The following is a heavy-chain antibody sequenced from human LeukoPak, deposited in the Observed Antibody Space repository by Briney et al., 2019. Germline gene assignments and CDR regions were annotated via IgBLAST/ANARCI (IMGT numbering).Heavy chain of an antibody. CDR1: GGSISSYY. V-gene: IGHV4-59*01. CDR3: ARGLGYYDFWVHFDY. Sequence: SETLSLTCTVSGGSISSYYWSWIRQPPGKGLEWIGYIYYSGSTNYNPSLKSRVTISVDTSKNQFSLKLSSVTAADTAVYYCARGLGYYDFWVHFDYWGQGTLVTVSS. J-gene: IGHJ4*02. CDR2: IYYSGST. D-gene: IGHD3-3*01.